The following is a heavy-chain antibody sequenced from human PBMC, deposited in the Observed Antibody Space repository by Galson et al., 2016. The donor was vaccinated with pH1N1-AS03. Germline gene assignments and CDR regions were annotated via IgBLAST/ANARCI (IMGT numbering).Heavy chain of an antibody. D-gene: IGHD4-17*01. CDR2: INHSGST. V-gene: IGHV4-34*01. CDR1: GGSFGGYY. Sequence: ETLSLTCGVYGGSFGGYYWSWIRQPPGKGLEWIGEINHSGSTNYNPSLKSRVTISRDTSKEQFSLNLSSVTAADTAVYYCASHGDYFAGRDYWGQGTLVTVSS. J-gene: IGHJ4*02. CDR3: ASHGDYFAGRDY.